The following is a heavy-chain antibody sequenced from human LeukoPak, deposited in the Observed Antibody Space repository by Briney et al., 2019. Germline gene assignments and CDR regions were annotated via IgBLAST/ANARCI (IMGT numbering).Heavy chain of an antibody. CDR2: ITSRSTYI. CDR3: ARDGGNGFDY. CDR1: GFSFSSFY. Sequence: GGSLRLSCAASGFSFSSFYMNWVRQAPGKGLEWVSSITSRSTYIYYADSVKGRFSISRDNAKNSLYLQINSLTAEDTAVYYCARDGGNGFDYWGQGTLVTVSS. D-gene: IGHD4-23*01. V-gene: IGHV3-21*01. J-gene: IGHJ4*02.